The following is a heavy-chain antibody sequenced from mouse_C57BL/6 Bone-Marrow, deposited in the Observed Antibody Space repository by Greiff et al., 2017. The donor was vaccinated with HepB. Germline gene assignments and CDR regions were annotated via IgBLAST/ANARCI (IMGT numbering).Heavy chain of an antibody. V-gene: IGHV1-55*01. CDR2: IYPGSGST. D-gene: IGHD1-1*01. J-gene: IGHJ4*01. CDR3: ARCPLRMGAYYAMDY. CDR1: GYTFTSYW. Sequence: QVQLQQPGAELVKPGASVKMSCKASGYTFTSYWITWVKQRPGQGLEWIGDIYPGSGSTNYNEKFKSKATLTVDTSSSTAYMQLSSLTSEDSAVYYCARCPLRMGAYYAMDYWGQGTSVTVSS.